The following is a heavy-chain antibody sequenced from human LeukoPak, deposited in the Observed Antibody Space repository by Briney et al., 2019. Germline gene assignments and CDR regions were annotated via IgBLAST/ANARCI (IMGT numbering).Heavy chain of an antibody. V-gene: IGHV1-69*05. CDR3: ARDVGYIAAAGTST. CDR1: GGTFSSYA. D-gene: IGHD6-13*01. J-gene: IGHJ5*02. Sequence: SVKVSCKASGGTFSSYAISWVRQAPGQGLEWMGGIIPIFGTANYAQKFQGRITITTDESTSTAYMELSSLRSEDTAVYYCARDVGYIAAAGTSTWGQGTLVTVSS. CDR2: IIPIFGTA.